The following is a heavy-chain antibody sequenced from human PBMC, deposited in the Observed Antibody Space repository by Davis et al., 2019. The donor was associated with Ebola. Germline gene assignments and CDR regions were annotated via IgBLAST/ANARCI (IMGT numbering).Heavy chain of an antibody. J-gene: IGHJ4*02. V-gene: IGHV4-34*01. CDR2: INHSGST. CDR1: GGSFSGYY. Sequence: SETLSLTCAVYGGSFSGYYWCWIRQPPGKGLEWNGEINHSGSTNYNPSLKSRVTIPVDTSKNQFSLKLSSVTAADTAVYYCARGPSLRGFDYWGQGTLVTVSS. CDR3: ARGPSLRGFDY. D-gene: IGHD4-17*01.